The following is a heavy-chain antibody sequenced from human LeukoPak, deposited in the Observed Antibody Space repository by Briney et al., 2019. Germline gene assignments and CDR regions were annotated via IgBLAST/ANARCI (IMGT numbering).Heavy chain of an antibody. CDR1: GGSISSSSYY. CDR2: IYYSGST. CDR3: ARPAFETPYYDFWNYPGTRFDP. J-gene: IGHJ5*02. Sequence: PSETLSLTCTVSGGSISSSSYYWGWIRQPPGKGLEWIGSIYYSGSTYYNPSLKSRVTISVDTSKNQFSLKLSSVTAADTAVYYCARPAFETPYYDFWNYPGTRFDPWGQGTLVTVSS. V-gene: IGHV4-39*01. D-gene: IGHD3-3*01.